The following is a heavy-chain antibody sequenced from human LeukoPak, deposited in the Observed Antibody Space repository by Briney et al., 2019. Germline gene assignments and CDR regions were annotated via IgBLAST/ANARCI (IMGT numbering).Heavy chain of an antibody. J-gene: IGHJ4*02. CDR2: INHSGST. CDR1: GGSFSGYY. Sequence: SSETLSLTCAVYGGSFSGYYWSWIRQPPGKGLEWIGEINHSGSTNYNPSLKSRVTISVDTSKNQFSLKLSSVTAADTAVYYCARQYSSSWVFDCWGQGTLVTVSS. D-gene: IGHD6-13*01. CDR3: ARQYSSSWVFDC. V-gene: IGHV4-34*01.